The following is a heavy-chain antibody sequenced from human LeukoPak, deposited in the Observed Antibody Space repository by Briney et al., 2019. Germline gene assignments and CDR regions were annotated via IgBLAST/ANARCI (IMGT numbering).Heavy chain of an antibody. Sequence: GGSLRLSCVGSGITFSSYHINWVRQTPDKGLEWVSSISSGGSYIYSVDSLKGRFTISRDNAKNSVYLQMNSVRDEDTAVYYCAGGRGVDGNYYYYYMDVWGKGTTVTAS. CDR3: AGGRGVDGNYYYYYMDV. CDR1: GITFSSYH. CDR2: ISSGGSYI. D-gene: IGHD6-19*01. V-gene: IGHV3-21*01. J-gene: IGHJ6*03.